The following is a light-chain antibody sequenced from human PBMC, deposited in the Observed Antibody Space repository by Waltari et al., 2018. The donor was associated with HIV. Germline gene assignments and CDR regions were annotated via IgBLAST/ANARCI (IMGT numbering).Light chain of an antibody. J-gene: IGKJ4*01. CDR2: EVS. CDR3: MQSAQFPLT. CDR1: ETLLQSDGKTY. V-gene: IGKV2D-29*01. Sequence: EIVMTQTPPFLSVAPGQAASISCKSSETLLQSDGKTYFYWYVQKTGQPPQLLLYEVSNRFTGVPDRFIGSGSGTDFTLILSRVEAEDVGVYYCMQSAQFPLTFGGGTKVEIK.